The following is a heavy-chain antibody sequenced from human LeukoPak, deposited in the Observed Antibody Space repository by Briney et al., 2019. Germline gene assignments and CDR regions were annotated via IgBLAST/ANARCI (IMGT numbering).Heavy chain of an antibody. CDR1: GGSISSGDYY. V-gene: IGHV4-30-4*01. Sequence: PSQTLSLTCTVSGGSISSGDYYWGWIRQPPGRGVEWIGYIYYSGSTYYNPALKSRVTISVDTSKNQFSLKLSSVTAADTAVYYCARGCGSTSCYDFDIWGQGTMVTVSS. CDR3: ARGCGSTSCYDFDI. CDR2: IYYSGST. J-gene: IGHJ3*02. D-gene: IGHD2-2*01.